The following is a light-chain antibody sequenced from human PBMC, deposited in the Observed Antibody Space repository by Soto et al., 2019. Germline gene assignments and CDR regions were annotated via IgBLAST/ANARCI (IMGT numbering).Light chain of an antibody. V-gene: IGKV3-15*01. CDR3: QQYNNWPPT. CDR1: QSARSS. J-gene: IGKJ5*01. CDR2: DVS. Sequence: EVVMTQSPATLSVSPGERATLSCKASQSARSSLGWYQQKPGQPPRLLIHDVSIRATGIPARFHGSGSGTEFTLTISSLQSEDFAVYYCQQYNNWPPTFGQGTRLE.